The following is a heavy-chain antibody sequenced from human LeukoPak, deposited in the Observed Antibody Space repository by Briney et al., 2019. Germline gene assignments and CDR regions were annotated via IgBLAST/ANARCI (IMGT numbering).Heavy chain of an antibody. CDR2: INPYSGDT. V-gene: IGHV1-2*02. J-gene: IGHJ4*02. CDR1: GYTFTGYY. CDR3: ARASVENSLRIDDY. D-gene: IGHD5-18*01. Sequence: ASVKVSCKASGYTFTGYYMHWVRQAPGQGLEWMGWINPYSGDTNYAGKFQGRVTMTRDTSITTAYMDLSWLKSDDSAVYYCARASVENSLRIDDYWGQGTLVTVSS.